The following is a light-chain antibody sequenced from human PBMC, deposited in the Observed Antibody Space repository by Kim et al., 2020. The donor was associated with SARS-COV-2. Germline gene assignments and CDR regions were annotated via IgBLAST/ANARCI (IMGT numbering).Light chain of an antibody. CDR1: QRISSN. CDR2: DAS. J-gene: IGKJ2*01. V-gene: IGKV3-15*01. CDR3: QQYNDWPPGDT. Sequence: EIVMTQSPATLSVSPGEGVTLSCRASQRISSNLAWYQQKPGQAPRLLIYDASTRATGVPARFSGSGSGTEFTLDISGLQSEDFALYYCQQYNDWPPGDTFGQGTKLEIK.